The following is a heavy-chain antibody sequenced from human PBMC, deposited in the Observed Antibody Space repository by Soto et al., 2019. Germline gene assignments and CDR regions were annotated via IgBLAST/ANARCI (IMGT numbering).Heavy chain of an antibody. CDR2: IYHSGST. CDR1: CGSISSSNW. CDR3: ARALLYDSSGYYDY. J-gene: IGHJ4*02. Sequence: SETLSLTCAFSCGSISSSNWWSWVRQPPGKGLEWIGEIYHSGSTNYNPSLKSRVTISVDKSKNQFSLKPSSVTAADTAVYYCARALLYDSSGYYDYWGQGTLVTVSS. V-gene: IGHV4-4*02. D-gene: IGHD3-22*01.